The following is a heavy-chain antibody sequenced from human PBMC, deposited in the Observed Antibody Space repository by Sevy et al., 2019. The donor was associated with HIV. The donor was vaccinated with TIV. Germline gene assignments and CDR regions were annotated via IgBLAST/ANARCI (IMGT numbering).Heavy chain of an antibody. Sequence: GGSLRLSCAASGFTFSSYWMSWVRQAPGKGLEWVANIKQDGSEKYYVDSVKGRFTISRDNAKNSLYLQMNSLRAEDTAVYYCARDHYYDCIWGSYRFLTHDAFDIWGQGTMVTVSS. CDR1: GFTFSSYW. J-gene: IGHJ3*02. CDR2: IKQDGSEK. CDR3: ARDHYYDCIWGSYRFLTHDAFDI. D-gene: IGHD3-16*02. V-gene: IGHV3-7*03.